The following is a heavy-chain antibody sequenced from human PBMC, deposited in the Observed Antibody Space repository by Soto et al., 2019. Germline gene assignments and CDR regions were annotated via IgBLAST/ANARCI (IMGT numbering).Heavy chain of an antibody. D-gene: IGHD3-22*01. CDR3: VKTLPGSISDPPLFFLMIRRPPRCTLFPYTTLFD. J-gene: IGHJ2*01. Sequence: HGLHKIRQAPGKGLEWVAVISYDGNDEYYAESVRGRFTISRDNSKNTLYLQMNTLRPDDTAVYYCVKTLPGSISDPPLFFLMIRRPPRCTLFPYTTLFD. CDR2: ISYDGNDE. CDR1: HG. V-gene: IGHV3-30*18.